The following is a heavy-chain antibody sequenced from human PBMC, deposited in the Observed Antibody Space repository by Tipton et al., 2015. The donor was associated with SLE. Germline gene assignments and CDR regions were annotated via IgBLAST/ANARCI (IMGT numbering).Heavy chain of an antibody. Sequence: GLVKPSETLSLTCTVSGGSIISGDSITSYYWSWVRQPPGKGLEWIGYINYSGNTNYNPSLKSRVTISVDTSKNQFSLKLSSMTAADTAVYYCARIPTYYYASNYYYGMDVWGQGTKVTVSS. J-gene: IGHJ6*02. CDR2: INYSGNT. CDR3: ARIPTYYYASNYYYGMDV. V-gene: IGHV4-61*01. D-gene: IGHD3-10*01. CDR1: GGSIISGDSITSYY.